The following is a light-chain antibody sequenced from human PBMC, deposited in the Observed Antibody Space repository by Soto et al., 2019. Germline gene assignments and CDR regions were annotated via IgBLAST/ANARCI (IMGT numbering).Light chain of an antibody. Sequence: QSALTQPASVSGSPGQSITISCTGTSSDVGGYNYVSWYQQHPGKAPKLRIYDVSNRPSVVSNRFSGSKSGNTASLTISGLQAEDEADYYCSSHTSSSTPVVFGGGTKLTVL. CDR2: DVS. CDR3: SSHTSSSTPVV. J-gene: IGLJ2*01. CDR1: SSDVGGYNY. V-gene: IGLV2-14*01.